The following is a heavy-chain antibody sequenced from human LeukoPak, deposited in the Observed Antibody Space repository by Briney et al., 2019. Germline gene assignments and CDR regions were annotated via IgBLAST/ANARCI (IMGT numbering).Heavy chain of an antibody. Sequence: SQTLSLTCAISGDSVSSNSAAWNWIRQSPSRGLEWLGRTYYRSKWYNDYAVSVKSRITINPDTSKDQFSLQLNSVTPEDTAVYYCAREKVEATMVRGVISWFDPWAREPWSPSPQ. V-gene: IGHV6-1*01. J-gene: IGHJ5*02. D-gene: IGHD3-10*01. CDR1: GDSVSSNSAA. CDR3: AREKVEATMVRGVISWFDP. CDR2: TYYRSKWYN.